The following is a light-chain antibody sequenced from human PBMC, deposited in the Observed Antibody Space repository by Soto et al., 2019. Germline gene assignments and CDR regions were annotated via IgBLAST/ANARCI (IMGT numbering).Light chain of an antibody. CDR1: QTVSSY. V-gene: IGKV3-20*01. CDR3: QQYGTSPIT. CDR2: GAS. Sequence: ENVLTQSPGTLSLSPGERATLSCRASQTVSSYLTWYQQRPGQAPRLLISGASRRATGIPDRFSGSGSGTDFTLTISRLEPEDFALYYCQQYGTSPITFGQGKRLEIK. J-gene: IGKJ5*01.